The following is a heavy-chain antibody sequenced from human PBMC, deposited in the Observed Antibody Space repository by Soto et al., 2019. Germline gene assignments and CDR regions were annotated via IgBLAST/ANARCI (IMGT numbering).Heavy chain of an antibody. CDR1: CGSISSYY. Sequence: SETLSLTCTVSCGSISSYYWSWIRQPAGKGLEWIGRIYTSGSTNYNPSLKSRVTMSVDTSKNQFSLKLSSVTAADTAVYYCARDFFHYDFWSGYYYNWFDPWGQGTLVTVSS. V-gene: IGHV4-4*07. CDR3: ARDFFHYDFWSGYYYNWFDP. J-gene: IGHJ5*02. D-gene: IGHD3-3*01. CDR2: IYTSGST.